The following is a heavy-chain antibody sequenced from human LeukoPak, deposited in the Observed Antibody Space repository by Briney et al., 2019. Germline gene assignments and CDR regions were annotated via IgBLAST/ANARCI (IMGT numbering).Heavy chain of an antibody. J-gene: IGHJ4*02. Sequence: SETLSLTCAVSGGSISSSNWWSWVRQPPGKGLEWIGYIYYSGNTNYNPSLKSRVAISVDTSKNQFSLKLSSVTAADTAVYYCARVSGYDWESFYDSWGQGTLVTVSS. CDR3: ARVSGYDWESFYDS. CDR2: IYYSGNT. D-gene: IGHD5-12*01. V-gene: IGHV4-4*02. CDR1: GGSISSSNW.